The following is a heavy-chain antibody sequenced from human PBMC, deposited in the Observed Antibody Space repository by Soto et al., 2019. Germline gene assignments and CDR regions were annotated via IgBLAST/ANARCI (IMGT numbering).Heavy chain of an antibody. J-gene: IGHJ4*02. Sequence: EVQLVETGGGLIQPGGSLRLSCAASGFAVISSYMSWVRQPPGKGLEWVSMIYSGGDTHYADSVKGRFATSRDSSNNTLYLQMNNLGVDDTAVYYCARGDPFAVWGQGTLVTVSS. V-gene: IGHV3-53*02. CDR2: IYSGGDT. CDR3: ARGDPFAV. CDR1: GFAVISSY.